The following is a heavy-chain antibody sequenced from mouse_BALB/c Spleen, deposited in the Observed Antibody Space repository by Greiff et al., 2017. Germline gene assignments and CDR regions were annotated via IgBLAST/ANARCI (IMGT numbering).Heavy chain of an antibody. V-gene: IGHV5-17*02. Sequence: EVKLVESGGGLVQPGGSRKLSCAASGFTFSSFGMHWVRQAPEKGLEWVAYISSGSSTIYYADTVKGRFTISGDNPKNTLFLQMTSLRSEDTAMYYCAKTGGIAMDYWGQGTAVTVSS. CDR1: GFTFSSFG. CDR3: AKTGGIAMDY. J-gene: IGHJ4*01. CDR2: ISSGSSTI.